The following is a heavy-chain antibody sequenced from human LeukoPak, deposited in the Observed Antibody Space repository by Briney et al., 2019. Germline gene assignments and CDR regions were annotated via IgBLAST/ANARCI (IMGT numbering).Heavy chain of an antibody. Sequence: SAETLSLTCAVYGVSFSGYYWSWIRQPPGKGLEWIGEINHSGSTNYNPSLKSRVTISVDTSKNQFSLKLSSVTAADTAVYYCARGGRTTTFPQYNWFDPWGQGTLVTVSS. V-gene: IGHV4-34*01. CDR2: INHSGST. J-gene: IGHJ5*02. D-gene: IGHD2/OR15-2a*01. CDR3: ARGGRTTTFPQYNWFDP. CDR1: GVSFSGYY.